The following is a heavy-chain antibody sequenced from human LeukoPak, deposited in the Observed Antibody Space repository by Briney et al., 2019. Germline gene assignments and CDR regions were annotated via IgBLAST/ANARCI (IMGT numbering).Heavy chain of an antibody. CDR2: INPNSGGT. J-gene: IGHJ4*02. Sequence: ASVKVSCKASGYTFTGYYMHWVRQAPGQGLEWMGWINPNSGGTNYAQKFQGRVTMTRDTSISTAYMELSRLRSDDTAVYYCARRNVDTANDYFDYWGQGTLVTVSS. D-gene: IGHD5-18*01. CDR1: GYTFTGYY. CDR3: ARRNVDTANDYFDY. V-gene: IGHV1-2*02.